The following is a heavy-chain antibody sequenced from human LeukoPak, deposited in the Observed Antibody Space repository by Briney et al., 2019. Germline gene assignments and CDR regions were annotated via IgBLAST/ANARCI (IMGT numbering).Heavy chain of an antibody. CDR2: IHPGDSEA. V-gene: IGHV5-51*01. Sequence: GESLKISCKGSGYRFTNYYIAWVRQMPGKGLEWMGIIHPGDSEARYRPSFQGQVTMSGDKSITTAYLQWNNLKPSDTATYYCARDRGTNFLDYWGQGTPVTV. CDR3: ARDRGTNFLDY. D-gene: IGHD1/OR15-1a*01. J-gene: IGHJ4*02. CDR1: GYRFTNYY.